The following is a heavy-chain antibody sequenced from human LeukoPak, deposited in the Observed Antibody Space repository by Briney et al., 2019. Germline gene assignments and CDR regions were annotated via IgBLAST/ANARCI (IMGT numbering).Heavy chain of an antibody. J-gene: IGHJ6*02. CDR3: ARGYTDLGGDYAMDV. Sequence: GGSLRLSCGASGFTFSDYYMTWIRQAPGKGLEWVSYISSSGSTISYADSVQGRFTISRDNAKNSLSLQMNSLRAADTAVYYCARGYTDLGGDYAMDVWGQGTTVTVSS. CDR2: ISSSGSTI. V-gene: IGHV3-11*01. D-gene: IGHD5-18*01. CDR1: GFTFSDYY.